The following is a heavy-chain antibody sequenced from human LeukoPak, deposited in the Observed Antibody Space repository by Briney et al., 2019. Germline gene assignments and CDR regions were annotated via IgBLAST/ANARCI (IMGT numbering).Heavy chain of an antibody. D-gene: IGHD3-9*01. CDR1: GFTFSSNG. J-gene: IGHJ4*02. CDR3: SRVKYDILTGYYLFDY. CDR2: IRSKAYGETT. Sequence: GGSLRLSCAASGFTFSSNGMSWVRQAPGKGLEWVGFIRSKAYGETTEFAAFVRGRFTISRDDSKSIAYLQMNSLKTEDTAVYYCSRVKYDILTGYYLFDYWGQGTLVTVSS. V-gene: IGHV3-49*04.